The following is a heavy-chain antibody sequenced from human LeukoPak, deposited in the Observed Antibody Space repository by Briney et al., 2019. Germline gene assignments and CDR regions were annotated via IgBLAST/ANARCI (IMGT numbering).Heavy chain of an antibody. CDR2: IYGGGST. D-gene: IGHD2-2*02. CDR1: GFTVSNNY. CDR3: ARVPNCSSTSCYKTFDP. V-gene: IGHV3-53*01. J-gene: IGHJ5*02. Sequence: GGSLRLSCAASGFTVSNNYMSWVRQAPGKGLEWVSIIYGGGSTYYADSVKGRFTISRDNSKNALYLQMNSLRAEDTAVYYCARVPNCSSTSCYKTFDPWGQGTLVAVSS.